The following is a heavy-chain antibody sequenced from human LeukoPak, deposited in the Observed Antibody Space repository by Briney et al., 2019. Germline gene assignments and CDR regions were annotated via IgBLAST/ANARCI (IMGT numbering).Heavy chain of an antibody. J-gene: IGHJ4*02. CDR2: ISYDGSNK. D-gene: IGHD6-19*01. Sequence: PGGSLRLSCAASGFTFSSYAMHWVRQAPGKGLEWVAVISYDGSNKYYADSVKGRFTISRDNSKNTLYLQMNSLRAEDTAVYYCARVTIAVAGPYYFDYWGQGTLVTVSS. V-gene: IGHV3-30*04. CDR3: ARVTIAVAGPYYFDY. CDR1: GFTFSSYA.